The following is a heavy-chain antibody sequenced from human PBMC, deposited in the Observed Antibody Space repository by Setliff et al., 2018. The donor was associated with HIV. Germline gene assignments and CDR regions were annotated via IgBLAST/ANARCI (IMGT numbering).Heavy chain of an antibody. CDR2: LHLSGDT. J-gene: IGHJ6*01. Sequence: SETLSLTCAVYGGSFSDYYWSWIRQPPGEGLEWIGRLHLSGDTNYNPSLKSRVTMSIDTSKNQFSLKLSSVTAADTAVYYCARDNSYYYGSGSHYWYGMDVWGQGTTVTVSS. CDR3: ARDNSYYYGSGSHYWYGMDV. D-gene: IGHD3-10*01. CDR1: GGSFSDYY. V-gene: IGHV4-59*10.